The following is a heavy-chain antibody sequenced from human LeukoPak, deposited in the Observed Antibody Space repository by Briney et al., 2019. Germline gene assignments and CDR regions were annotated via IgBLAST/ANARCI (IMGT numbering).Heavy chain of an antibody. Sequence: GGSLRLSCAASRFSFSNYAMSWVRQAPGKGLEWVANIKQDGSEKYYVDSVKGRFTISRDNAKNSLYLQMNSLRAEDTAVYYCARVWGDYGKLDYWGQGTLVTVSS. V-gene: IGHV3-7*01. J-gene: IGHJ4*02. CDR1: RFSFSNYA. CDR2: IKQDGSEK. D-gene: IGHD4-17*01. CDR3: ARVWGDYGKLDY.